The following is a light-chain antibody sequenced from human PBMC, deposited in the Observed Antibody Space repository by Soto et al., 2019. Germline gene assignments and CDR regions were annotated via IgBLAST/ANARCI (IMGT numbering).Light chain of an antibody. CDR1: QGISSY. V-gene: IGKV1-8*01. Sequence: AIRMTQSPSSLSASTGDRVTITFRASQGISSYLAWYQQKTGKAPKLLIYAASTLQSGVPSRFSGSGSGTDFTLTISCLQSEEFATYYCQQYYSYPLTFGQGTRLEI. CDR3: QQYYSYPLT. CDR2: AAS. J-gene: IGKJ5*01.